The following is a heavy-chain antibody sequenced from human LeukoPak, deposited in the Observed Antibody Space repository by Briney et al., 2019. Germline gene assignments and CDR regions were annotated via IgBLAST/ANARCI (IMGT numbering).Heavy chain of an antibody. CDR2: INPNSGGT. V-gene: IGHV1-2*02. CDR1: GYTFTGYY. CDR3: ARQHAFFDYYDSSGYYMN. J-gene: IGHJ4*02. Sequence: ASVKVSCKASGYTFTGYYMHWVRQAPGQGLEWMGWINPNSGGTNYAQKFQGRVTMTRDTPISTAYMELSRLRSDDTAVYYCARQHAFFDYYDSSGYYMNWGQGTLVTVYS. D-gene: IGHD3-22*01.